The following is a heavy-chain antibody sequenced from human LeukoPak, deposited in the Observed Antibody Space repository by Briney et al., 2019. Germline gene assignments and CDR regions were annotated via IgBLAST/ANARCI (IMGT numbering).Heavy chain of an antibody. D-gene: IGHD5-12*01. CDR2: VYHVGTT. CDR1: GYSISSGYF. Sequence: SETLSLTCTVSGYSISSGYFWGWIRQPPGKGLEWIGVYHVGTTDYNPSLKSRVTISVDTSKNQFSLKLSSVTAADTAVYYCARRRSGYNDYYYMDVWGKGTTVTISS. V-gene: IGHV4-38-2*02. CDR3: ARRRSGYNDYYYMDV. J-gene: IGHJ6*03.